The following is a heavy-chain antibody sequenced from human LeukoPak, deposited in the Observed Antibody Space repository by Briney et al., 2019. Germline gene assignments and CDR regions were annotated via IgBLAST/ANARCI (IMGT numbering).Heavy chain of an antibody. Sequence: GGSLRRSCAASGFTVSSNYMSWVRQAPGKGLEWVSVIYSGGDTYYADSVKGRFTISRHNSKNTLYLQMNSLRTEDTALYYCARDIPGTSVGMDVWGQGTTVTVS. CDR1: GFTVSSNY. V-gene: IGHV3-53*04. CDR2: IYSGGDT. J-gene: IGHJ6*02. CDR3: ARDIPGTSVGMDV. D-gene: IGHD1-7*01.